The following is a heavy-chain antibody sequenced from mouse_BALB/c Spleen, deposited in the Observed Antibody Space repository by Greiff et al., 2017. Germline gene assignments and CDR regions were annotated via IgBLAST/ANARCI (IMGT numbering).Heavy chain of an antibody. J-gene: IGHJ2*01. V-gene: IGHV1S135*01. CDR1: GYSFTSYY. Sequence: VQLQQSGPELMKPGASVKISCKASGYSFTSYYMHWVKQSHGKSLEWIGYIDPFNGGTSYNQKFKGKATLTVDKSSSTAYMHLSSLTSEDSAVYYCARSGGSYYFDYWGQGTTLTVSS. CDR3: ARSGGSYYFDY. CDR2: IDPFNGGT. D-gene: IGHD1-1*02.